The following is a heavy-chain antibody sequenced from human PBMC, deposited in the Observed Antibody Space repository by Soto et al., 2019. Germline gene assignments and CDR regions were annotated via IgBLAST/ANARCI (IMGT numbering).Heavy chain of an antibody. CDR1: GFTFSSYG. CDR2: ISYDGSNK. D-gene: IGHD3-10*01. V-gene: IGHV3-30*18. Sequence: QVQLVESGGGVVQPGRSLRLSCAASGFTFSSYGMHWVRQAPGKGLEWVAVISYDGSNKYYADSVKGRFTISRDNSKNRLYLQMNSLRAEDTAVYYCAKDMITMVRGLPVGGVGMDVWGQGTTVTVSS. J-gene: IGHJ6*02. CDR3: AKDMITMVRGLPVGGVGMDV.